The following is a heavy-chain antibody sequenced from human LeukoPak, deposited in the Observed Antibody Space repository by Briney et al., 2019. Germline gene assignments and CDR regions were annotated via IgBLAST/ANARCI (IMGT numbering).Heavy chain of an antibody. V-gene: IGHV3-48*01. CDR3: ARVYYDFWRAVGYYYMDV. CDR2: ISSSSSTI. D-gene: IGHD3-3*01. J-gene: IGHJ6*03. Sequence: PGGSLRLSCAASGFTFSSYSMNWVRQAPGKGLEWVSYISSSSSTIYYADSVKGRFTISRDNSKNTLYLQMNSLRAEDTAVYYCARVYYDFWRAVGYYYMDVWGKGTTVTVSS. CDR1: GFTFSSYS.